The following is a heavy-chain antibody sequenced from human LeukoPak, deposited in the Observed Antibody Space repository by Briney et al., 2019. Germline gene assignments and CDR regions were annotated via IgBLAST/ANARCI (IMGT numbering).Heavy chain of an antibody. CDR1: CGSISCYY. CDR3: AREMNTMDV. CDR2: IYTSGST. J-gene: IGHJ6*02. D-gene: IGHD2/OR15-2a*01. V-gene: IGHV4-4*07. Sequence: SETLSSTCTASCGSISCYYWRWLRQPAGKGLEWIGRIYTSGSTNYNPSLKSRVTMSVDTSKNQFSLKLSSVTAADTAVYYCAREMNTMDVWGQGTTVSVSS.